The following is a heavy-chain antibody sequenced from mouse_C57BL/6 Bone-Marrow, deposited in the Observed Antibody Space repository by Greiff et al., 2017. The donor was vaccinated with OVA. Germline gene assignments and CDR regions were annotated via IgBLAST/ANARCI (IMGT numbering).Heavy chain of an antibody. CDR3: ARERYQYYGSSYDYAMDY. CDR2: IYPRSGNT. D-gene: IGHD1-1*01. J-gene: IGHJ4*01. CDR1: GYTFTSYG. Sequence: QVQQSGAELARPGASVKLSCKASGYTFTSYGISWVKQRTGQGLEWIGEIYPRSGNTYYNEKFKGKATLTADKSSSTAYMELRSLTSEDSAVYFCARERYQYYGSSYDYAMDYWGQGTSVTVSS. V-gene: IGHV1-81*01.